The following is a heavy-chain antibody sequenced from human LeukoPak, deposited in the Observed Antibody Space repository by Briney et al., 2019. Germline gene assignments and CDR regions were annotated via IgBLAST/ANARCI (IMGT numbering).Heavy chain of an antibody. D-gene: IGHD3-3*01. Sequence: ASVKVSYKASDYTFTIYVISRLRQAPGQGLEWMGWISAYNGNTNYAQKLQGRVTMTTDTSMSTACMELRSLRSDDTAVYYCARGPRYDYFWSGYSCDYWGQGTLVTVSS. J-gene: IGHJ4*02. CDR2: ISAYNGNT. CDR1: DYTFTIYV. V-gene: IGHV1-18*01. CDR3: ARGPRYDYFWSGYSCDY.